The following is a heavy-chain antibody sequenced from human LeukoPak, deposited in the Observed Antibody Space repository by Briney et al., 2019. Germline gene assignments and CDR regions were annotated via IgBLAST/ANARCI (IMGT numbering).Heavy chain of an antibody. V-gene: IGHV3-7*01. D-gene: IGHD3-10*01. CDR3: ARGYVGEI. Sequence: GGSLRLSCSASGFTFNNYWMNSVRQGPGKGLEWVASINQRGSEKYYVDSVKGRFTISRDNAKNSQYLQLNSLRAEDTAVYYCARGYVGEIWGQGTMVTVSS. J-gene: IGHJ3*02. CDR1: GFTFNNYW. CDR2: INQRGSEK.